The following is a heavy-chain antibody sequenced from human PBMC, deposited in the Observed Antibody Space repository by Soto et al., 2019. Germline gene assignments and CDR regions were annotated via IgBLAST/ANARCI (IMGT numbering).Heavy chain of an antibody. V-gene: IGHV3-23*01. Sequence: PGGSLRLSCTASGFIFNNYAMTWVRQAPGKGLEWVSSITASGGSTYYADSVKGRFTISRDNSKNTLYLQMNSLRAEDTAVYYCAKMGRINYYDSSGYYYSYAFDIWGQGTMVTVSS. D-gene: IGHD3-22*01. CDR3: AKMGRINYYDSSGYYYSYAFDI. J-gene: IGHJ3*02. CDR1: GFIFNNYA. CDR2: ITASGGST.